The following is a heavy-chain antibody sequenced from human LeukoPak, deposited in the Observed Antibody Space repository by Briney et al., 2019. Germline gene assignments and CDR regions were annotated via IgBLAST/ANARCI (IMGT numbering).Heavy chain of an antibody. D-gene: IGHD2-8*01. CDR3: ARELAGGVKPFDY. CDR1: GGSISSGSYY. Sequence: PSQTLSLTCTVSGGSISSGSYYWSWIRQPAGKGLEWIGRIYTSGSTNYNPSLKSRVTISVDTSKNQFSLKLSSVTAADTAVYYCARELAGGVKPFDYWGQGTLVTVSS. J-gene: IGHJ4*02. CDR2: IYTSGST. V-gene: IGHV4-61*02.